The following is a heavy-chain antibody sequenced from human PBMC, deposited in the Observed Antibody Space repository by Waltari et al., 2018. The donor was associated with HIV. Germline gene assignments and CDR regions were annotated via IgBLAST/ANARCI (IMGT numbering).Heavy chain of an antibody. CDR3: ARVRSGYYDY. J-gene: IGHJ4*02. CDR1: GFTFSAYY. CDR2: SSSSVRTI. Sequence: QVELVESGGGLVKPGGSLRLSCAASGFTFSAYYMSWIRQAPGNGPELVSYSSSSVRTICYGYFVKGRCAISRDNAKNSLYLQMNSLRADDTAVYYCARVRSGYYDYWGQGTPVTVSS. D-gene: IGHD3-22*01. V-gene: IGHV3-11*01.